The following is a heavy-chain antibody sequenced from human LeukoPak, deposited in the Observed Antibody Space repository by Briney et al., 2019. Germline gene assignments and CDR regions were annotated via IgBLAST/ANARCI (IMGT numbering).Heavy chain of an antibody. V-gene: IGHV1-2*02. CDR2: INPNSGGT. J-gene: IGHJ4*02. Sequence: ASVKVSCEASGYTFTGYYMHWVRQAPGQGLEWMGWINPNSGGTNYAQKFQGRVTMTRDTSISTAYMELSRLRSDDTAVYYCAIVGATTEGPFDYWGQGTLVTVSS. CDR3: AIVGATTEGPFDY. D-gene: IGHD1-26*01. CDR1: GYTFTGYY.